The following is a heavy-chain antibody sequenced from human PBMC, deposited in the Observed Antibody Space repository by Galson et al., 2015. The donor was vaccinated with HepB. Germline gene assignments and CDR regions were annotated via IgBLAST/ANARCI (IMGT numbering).Heavy chain of an antibody. Sequence: ETLSLTCTVSGGSISSYFWSWIRQPPGKGLEWIGYIYYIGSTNYNPSLKSRVTISVDTSKNQFSLKLSSVTAADTAVYYCARTNPDFSEVHTNWFDPWGQGTLVTVSS. CDR3: ARTNPDFSEVHTNWFDP. J-gene: IGHJ5*02. D-gene: IGHD2/OR15-2a*01. CDR1: GGSISSYF. V-gene: IGHV4-59*01. CDR2: IYYIGST.